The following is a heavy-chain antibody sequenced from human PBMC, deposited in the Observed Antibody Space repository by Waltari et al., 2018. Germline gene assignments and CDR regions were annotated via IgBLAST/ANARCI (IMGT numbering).Heavy chain of an antibody. V-gene: IGHV4-59*01. CDR1: GGSISSYY. CDR3: ARSGAAARRGFDY. Sequence: QVQLQESGPGLVKPSETLSLTCTVSGGSISSYYWRWIRQPPGKGLEWIGYIYYSGSTNYNPSLKSRVTISVDTSKNQFSLKLSSVTAADTAVYYCARSGAAARRGFDYWGQGTLVTVSS. J-gene: IGHJ4*02. D-gene: IGHD6-13*01. CDR2: IYYSGST.